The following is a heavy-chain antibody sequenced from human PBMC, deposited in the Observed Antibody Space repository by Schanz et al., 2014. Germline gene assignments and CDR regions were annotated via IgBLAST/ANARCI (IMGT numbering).Heavy chain of an antibody. Sequence: QVHLVQSGAEVKKPGASVKVSCKASGYTFSSYGINWVRQAPGQGLEWMGWISAYTGTTNYAQKFQGWVTMTRDTSISTAYMELSRLKSDDTAVYYCARAFGGYDTAGALDYWGQGTLVTVSS. V-gene: IGHV1-2*04. CDR2: ISAYTGTT. CDR1: GYTFSSYG. CDR3: ARAFGGYDTAGALDY. D-gene: IGHD5-12*01. J-gene: IGHJ4*02.